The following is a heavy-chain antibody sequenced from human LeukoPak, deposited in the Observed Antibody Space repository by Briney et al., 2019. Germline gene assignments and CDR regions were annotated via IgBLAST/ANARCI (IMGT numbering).Heavy chain of an antibody. J-gene: IGHJ4*02. CDR3: TRMTTGHDY. D-gene: IGHD4-17*01. Sequence: SETLSLTCAVSGVSFNDYYWSWVRQTPGEGLEWIGEINHSGYTNDSPSLKSRVTLSIDTSRKQFSLNLRSVTVADTGIYYCTRMTTGHDYWGQGTLVTVSS. CDR1: GVSFNDYY. CDR2: INHSGYT. V-gene: IGHV4-34*01.